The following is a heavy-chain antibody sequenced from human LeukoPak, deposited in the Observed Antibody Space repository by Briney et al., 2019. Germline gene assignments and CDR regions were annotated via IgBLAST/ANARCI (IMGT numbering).Heavy chain of an antibody. D-gene: IGHD2-2*01. Sequence: SETLSLTCIVSGESISTYYGSWIRQPPGKGLEWIGYIYHSGSTSYNPSLKSPVPISVDRSKTQFSLKLSSVTAAATAVYYCARGGYCSSTSCYGTFDYWGQGTLVTVSS. CDR1: GESISTYY. V-gene: IGHV4-59*12. J-gene: IGHJ4*02. CDR2: IYHSGST. CDR3: ARGGYCSSTSCYGTFDY.